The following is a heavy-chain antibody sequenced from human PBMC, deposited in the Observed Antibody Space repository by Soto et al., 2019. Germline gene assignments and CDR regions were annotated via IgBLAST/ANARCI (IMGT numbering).Heavy chain of an antibody. J-gene: IGHJ5*02. CDR2: IYHSGTT. D-gene: IGHD3-22*01. Sequence: SETLSLTCAVSGFSISSGYFWGWIRQPPGKGPEWLGSIYHSGTTYYNPSVKGRVTISVDTSKNQFSLKMSSVTAADTAVYYCARDSSGYYWFDPWGQGTLVTVPQ. CDR3: ARDSSGYYWFDP. CDR1: GFSISSGYF. V-gene: IGHV4-38-2*02.